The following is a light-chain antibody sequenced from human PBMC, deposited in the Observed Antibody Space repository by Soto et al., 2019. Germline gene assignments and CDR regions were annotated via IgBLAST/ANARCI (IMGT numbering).Light chain of an antibody. V-gene: IGKV3-20*01. CDR2: GAS. J-gene: IGKJ1*01. CDR1: QSVSSTY. CDR3: QQYGSSPPRT. Sequence: EIVLTQSPGTLSLSPGERATLSCRASQSVSSTYLAWYQQKPGQAPRPLIYGASSRATGIPDRFSGSGSGTDFTLTISRLEPEDSAVYYCQQYGSSPPRTFGQGTKVAIK.